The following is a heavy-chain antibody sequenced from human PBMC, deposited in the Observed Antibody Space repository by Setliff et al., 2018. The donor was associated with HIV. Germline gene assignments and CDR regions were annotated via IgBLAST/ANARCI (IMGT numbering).Heavy chain of an antibody. CDR1: GGSISSSTYN. J-gene: IGHJ1*01. Sequence: PSETLSLTCTVSGGSISSSTYNWGWIRQPPGKGLEWIGSIYYSGTTYYNPSLKSRVTISVDTSKNQFSLKLSSVTAADTAVYYCASPPYYYDSSGSGEHFQHWGQGTLVTVSS. V-gene: IGHV4-39*01. D-gene: IGHD3-22*01. CDR3: ASPPYYYDSSGSGEHFQH. CDR2: IYYSGTT.